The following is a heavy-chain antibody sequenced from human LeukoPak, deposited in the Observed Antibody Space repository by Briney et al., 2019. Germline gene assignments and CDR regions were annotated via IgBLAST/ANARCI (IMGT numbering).Heavy chain of an antibody. V-gene: IGHV1-18*01. CDR3: ARDGVGYSSSTSCFNWFDP. CDR1: GYTFTSYG. Sequence: ASVKVSCKASGYTFTSYGISWVRQAPGQGLEWMGWISAYNGNTNYAQKLQGRVTMTTDTSTSTAYMELRSLRSDDTAVYYCARDGVGYSSSTSCFNWFDPWGQGTLVTVSS. D-gene: IGHD2-2*01. CDR2: ISAYNGNT. J-gene: IGHJ5*02.